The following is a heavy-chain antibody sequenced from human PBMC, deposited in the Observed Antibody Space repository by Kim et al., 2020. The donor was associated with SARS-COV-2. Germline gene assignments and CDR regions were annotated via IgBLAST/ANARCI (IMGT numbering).Heavy chain of an antibody. Sequence: SETLSLTCAVYGGSSSGYYWSWIRQPPGKGLEWIGEIDRSGSTNYNTSLKSRVTIFVDTSKNQFSLKMTSVTAADTAVYYCARGFGSGSYWSYWGQGTLVTVSS. CDR2: IDRSGST. CDR1: GGSSSGYY. J-gene: IGHJ4*02. D-gene: IGHD3-10*01. CDR3: ARGFGSGSYWSY. V-gene: IGHV4-34*01.